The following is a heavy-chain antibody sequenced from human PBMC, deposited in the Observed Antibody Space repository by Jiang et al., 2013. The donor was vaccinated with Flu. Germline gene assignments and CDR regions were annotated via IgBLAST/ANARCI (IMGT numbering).Heavy chain of an antibody. V-gene: IGHV2-5*01. CDR3: AHSNEMDGGIYYFDY. D-gene: IGHD2-15*01. CDR1: GFSLSTSGVG. Sequence: KPTQTLTLTCTFSGFSLSTSGVGVGWIRQPPGKALEWLALIYWNDDKRYSPSLKSRLTITKDTSKNQVVLTMTNMDPVDTATYYCAHSNEMDGGIYYFDYWGQGTLVTVSS. J-gene: IGHJ4*02. CDR2: IYWNDDK.